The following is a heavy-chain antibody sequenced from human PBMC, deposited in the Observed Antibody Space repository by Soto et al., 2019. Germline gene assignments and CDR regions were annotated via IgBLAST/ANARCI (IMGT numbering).Heavy chain of an antibody. CDR1: GFTFSSYA. CDR2: ISYDGSNK. D-gene: IGHD3-3*01. J-gene: IGHJ4*02. V-gene: IGHV3-30-3*01. Sequence: QVQLVESGGGVVQPGRSLRLSCAASGFTFSSYAMHWVRQAPGKGLEWVAVISYDGSNKYYADSVKGRFTISRDNSKNTLYLQMNSLRAEDTAVYYCARDEVLLEWLLPFDYWGQGTLVTVSS. CDR3: ARDEVLLEWLLPFDY.